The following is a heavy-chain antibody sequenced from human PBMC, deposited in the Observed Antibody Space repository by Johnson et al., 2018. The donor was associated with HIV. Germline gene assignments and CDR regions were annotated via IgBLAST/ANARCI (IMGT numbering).Heavy chain of an antibody. V-gene: IGHV3-30*03. CDR1: GFTFSSYA. J-gene: IGHJ3*02. D-gene: IGHD5-24*01. CDR2: ISGDGSKK. Sequence: QVQLVESGGGLVQPGRSLRLSCAASGFTFSSYAMDWVRQAPGKGLEWVAGISGDGSKKYHGDSVKGRFTISRDNSKNTLYLQMNSLRGEDTAVYYCARETRDGPAFDIWGQGTMVTVSS. CDR3: ARETRDGPAFDI.